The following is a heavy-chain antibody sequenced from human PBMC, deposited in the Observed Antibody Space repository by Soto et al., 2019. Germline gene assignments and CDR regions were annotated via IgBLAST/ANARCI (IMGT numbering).Heavy chain of an antibody. J-gene: IGHJ3*02. CDR3: ARVGYYYDSNGYRVDAFDI. CDR1: GGPIRRGGYY. CDR2: IYNSGNT. V-gene: IGHV4-31*02. Sequence: SEARPLTWTVSGGPIRRGGYYLSWIRQHPRKGLEWIGYIYNSGNTYYNPSLKSRLTISVDTSKNQFSLKLSSVTAADTAVYYCARVGYYYDSNGYRVDAFDIRGQGTMVT. D-gene: IGHD3-22*01.